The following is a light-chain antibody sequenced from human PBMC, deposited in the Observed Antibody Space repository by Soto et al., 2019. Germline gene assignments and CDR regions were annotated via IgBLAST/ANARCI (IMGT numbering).Light chain of an antibody. CDR1: QSFSSTY. CDR3: QQYGSSPS. Sequence: ELVLTQSPATLSLSPGERATLSCGASQSFSSTYLAWYQQKPGLAPRLLIYDASSRATGIPDRFSGSGSGTDFTLTISRLEPEDFAVYYCQQYGSSPSFGQGTRLEI. V-gene: IGKV3D-20*01. CDR2: DAS. J-gene: IGKJ5*01.